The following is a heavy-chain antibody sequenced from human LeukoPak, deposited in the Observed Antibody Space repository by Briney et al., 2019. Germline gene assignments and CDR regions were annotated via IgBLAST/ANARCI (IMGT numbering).Heavy chain of an antibody. CDR1: GYTFNTYG. D-gene: IGHD3-22*01. V-gene: IGHV1-18*01. CDR3: ARGGQYVLHYDSSGYPPRGH. J-gene: IGHJ4*02. CDR2: ISAYNGDT. Sequence: ASVKVSCKASGYTFNTYGISWVRQAPGQGLEWMGWISAYNGDTNYAQKVQGRVTMTTDTSTSTVYMELRSLRSDDTAVYYCARGGQYVLHYDSSGYPPRGHWGQGTLVTVSS.